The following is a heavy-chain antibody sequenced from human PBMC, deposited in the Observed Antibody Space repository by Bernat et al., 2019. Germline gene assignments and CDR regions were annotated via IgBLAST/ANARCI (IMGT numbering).Heavy chain of an antibody. J-gene: IGHJ4*02. Sequence: VQLVESGGGVVQPGRSLRLSCAASGFTFSSYAMHWVRQAPGKGLEYVSAISSNGGSTYYANSVKGRFTIARDNSKTTLYLQMGSLRAEDMAVYYCARGPWFGELLYLGFDYWGQGTLVTVSS. D-gene: IGHD3-10*01. CDR2: ISSNGGST. CDR3: ARGPWFGELLYLGFDY. CDR1: GFTFSSYA. V-gene: IGHV3-64*01.